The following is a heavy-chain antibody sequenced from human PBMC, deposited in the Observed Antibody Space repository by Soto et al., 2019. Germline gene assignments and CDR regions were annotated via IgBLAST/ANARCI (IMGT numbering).Heavy chain of an antibody. Sequence: GGSLRLSCAASGFSFSDYSMNWVRQAPGKGLEWVSFIDLDGTTTYYRDSVKGRFTISRDNAKNTLYLQMNSLRAEDTAVYYCGDLGYTDYWGQGTLVTVSS. CDR2: IDLDGTTT. J-gene: IGHJ4*02. V-gene: IGHV3-23*03. CDR1: GFSFSDYS. D-gene: IGHD5-18*01. CDR3: GDLGYTDY.